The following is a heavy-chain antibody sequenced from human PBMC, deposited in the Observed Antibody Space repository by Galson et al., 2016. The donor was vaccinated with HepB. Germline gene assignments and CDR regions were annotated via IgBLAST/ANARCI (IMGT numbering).Heavy chain of an antibody. J-gene: IGHJ3*02. Sequence: SLRLSCAVSGFTFSHYSMTWVRQAPGKGLEWVASISPNGGATYFADSVKGRFIISRDNSRKTVSLEMNSVRVEDAAVYYCAKHEWGGRNDAFDIWGQGTLVTVSS. CDR3: AKHEWGGRNDAFDI. V-gene: IGHV3-23*01. CDR2: ISPNGGAT. CDR1: GFTFSHYS. D-gene: IGHD1-14*01.